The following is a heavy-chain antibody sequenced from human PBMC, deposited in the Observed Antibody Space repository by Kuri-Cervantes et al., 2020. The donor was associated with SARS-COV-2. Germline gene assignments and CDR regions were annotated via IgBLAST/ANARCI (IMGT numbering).Heavy chain of an antibody. CDR3: AKDRYDILTGYRSWFDP. V-gene: IGHV3-9*01. CDR2: ISYNSDTI. D-gene: IGHD3-9*01. J-gene: IGHJ5*02. Sequence: LSLTCTASGFDFDNYAMQWVRRVPWKGLEWVSGISYNSDTIRYADSVKGRFTISRDNSKNTLYLQMNSLRAEDTAVHYCAKDRYDILTGYRSWFDPWGQGTLVTVSS. CDR1: GFDFDNYA.